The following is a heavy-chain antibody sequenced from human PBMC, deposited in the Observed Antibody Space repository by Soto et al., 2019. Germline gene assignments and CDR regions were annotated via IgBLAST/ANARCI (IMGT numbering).Heavy chain of an antibody. D-gene: IGHD3-22*01. V-gene: IGHV3-30*03. Sequence: PGGSLRLSCAASGFTFSNYGMHWVRQAPGKGLEWVAVISYDGSNKYYVDSVKGRFTISRDNSKNTLYLQMNSLRAEDTAVYYCVYYDSSGYRGWGQGTLVTVSS. CDR2: ISYDGSNK. J-gene: IGHJ4*02. CDR3: VYYDSSGYRG. CDR1: GFTFSNYG.